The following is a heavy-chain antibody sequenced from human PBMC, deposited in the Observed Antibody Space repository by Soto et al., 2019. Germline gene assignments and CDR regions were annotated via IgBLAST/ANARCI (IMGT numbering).Heavy chain of an antibody. CDR2: IWADGNNY. V-gene: IGHV3-33*01. Sequence: QVQLVESGGGVVQPGRSLRLSCAASGFNFNTYGFHWVRQAPGKGLEWVAVIWADGNNYYYTDSVKGRFTSSRDSSKNSPYLQMNSLRVEDTAVYYCARIQLDTIMALDYWGQGTLVTVSS. J-gene: IGHJ4*02. CDR3: ARIQLDTIMALDY. D-gene: IGHD1-1*01. CDR1: GFNFNTYG.